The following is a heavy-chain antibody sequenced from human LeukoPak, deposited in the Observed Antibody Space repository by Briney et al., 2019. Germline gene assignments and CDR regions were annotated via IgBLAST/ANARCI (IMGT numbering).Heavy chain of an antibody. Sequence: SETLSLTCAVYGGSFSGYYWSWIRQPPGKGLEWIGEINHSGSTNYNPSLKSRVSISVDTSKNQFSLKLSSVNAADTAVYYCARGRSMTRGENWFDPWGQGTLVTVSS. CDR1: GGSFSGYY. CDR3: ARGRSMTRGENWFDP. J-gene: IGHJ5*02. CDR2: INHSGST. D-gene: IGHD2-2*01. V-gene: IGHV4-34*01.